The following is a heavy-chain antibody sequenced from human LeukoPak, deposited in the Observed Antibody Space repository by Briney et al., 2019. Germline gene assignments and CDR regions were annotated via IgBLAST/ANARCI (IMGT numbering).Heavy chain of an antibody. V-gene: IGHV1-2*02. CDR2: INPNSGDS. CDR3: AREIGGILVFDY. D-gene: IGHD5-18*01. CDR1: GYTFTGYY. J-gene: IGHJ4*02. Sequence: ASVKVSCKASGYTFTGYYMHWVRQAPGQGLEWMGWINPNSGDSHHAQKFQGRVTMTRDTSISTAYMELSRLRSDDTAVYYCAREIGGILVFDYWGQGTLVTVSS.